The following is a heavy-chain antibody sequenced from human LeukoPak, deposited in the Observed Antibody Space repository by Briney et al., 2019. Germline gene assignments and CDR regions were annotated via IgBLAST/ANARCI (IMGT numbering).Heavy chain of an antibody. CDR3: AREGRWLQLRDAFDI. D-gene: IGHD5-24*01. CDR1: GGSFSGYY. Sequence: PSETLSLTCAVYGGSFSGYYWSWIRQPPGKGLEWIGEINHSGSTNYNPSLKSRVTISVDTSKNQFSLKLSSVTAADTAVYYCAREGRWLQLRDAFDIWGQGTMVTVSS. J-gene: IGHJ3*02. CDR2: INHSGST. V-gene: IGHV4-34*01.